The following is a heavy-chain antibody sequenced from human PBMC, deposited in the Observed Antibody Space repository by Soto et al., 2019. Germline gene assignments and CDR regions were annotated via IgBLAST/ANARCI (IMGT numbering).Heavy chain of an antibody. CDR2: IKRKTDGGTT. J-gene: IGHJ4*02. CDR3: ARDTYSGYARAFDYERSSDY. Sequence: GGSLRLSCAASGLTFSNAWMNWVRQAPGKGLEWVGRIKRKTDGGTTEYAAPVKGRFTISRDDSKNTLFLQMNSLNSEDTAVYYCARDTYSGYARAFDYERSSDYWGQGTLVTVSS. D-gene: IGHD5-12*01. CDR1: GLTFSNAW. V-gene: IGHV3-15*07.